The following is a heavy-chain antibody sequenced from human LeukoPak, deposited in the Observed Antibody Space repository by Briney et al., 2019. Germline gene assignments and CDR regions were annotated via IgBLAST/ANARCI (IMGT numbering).Heavy chain of an antibody. CDR1: GFTFSSYW. D-gene: IGHD3-10*01. Sequence: GGSLRLSCAASGFTFSSYWMSWVRQAPGKGLEWVANVKQDGSEKFYVDSVKGRFTIFRDNSKNSLYLQMNSLRAEDTAVYYCAKYYGSGSYPSPDAFDIWGQGTLVTVSS. CDR2: VKQDGSEK. V-gene: IGHV3-7*05. CDR3: AKYYGSGSYPSPDAFDI. J-gene: IGHJ3*02.